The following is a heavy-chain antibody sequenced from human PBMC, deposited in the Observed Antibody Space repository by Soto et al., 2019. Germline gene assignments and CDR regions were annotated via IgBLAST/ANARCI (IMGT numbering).Heavy chain of an antibody. CDR1: GGSFSGYY. CDR2: INHSGST. D-gene: IGHD6-13*01. J-gene: IGHJ6*03. V-gene: IGHV4-34*01. Sequence: SETLSLTCAVYGGSFSGYYWSWIRQPPGKGLEWIGEINHSGSTNYNPSLKSRVTISVDTSKNQFSLKLSSVTAADTAVYYCARVEQLVFHYMAFWGKGSTVTSP. CDR3: ARVEQLVFHYMAF.